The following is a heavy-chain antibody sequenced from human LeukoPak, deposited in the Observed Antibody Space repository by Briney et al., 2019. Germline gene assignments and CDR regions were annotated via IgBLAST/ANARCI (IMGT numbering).Heavy chain of an antibody. Sequence: GASVKVSCKASGGTFSSYAISWVRQAPGQGLEWMGRINPIFGTANYEQKFQGRVTITTDESTSTAYMELSSLRSEDTAVYYCARELGTYYYDSSGYYAHFDYWGQGTLVTVSS. CDR3: ARELGTYYYDSSGYYAHFDY. D-gene: IGHD3-22*01. CDR1: GGTFSSYA. CDR2: INPIFGTA. J-gene: IGHJ4*02. V-gene: IGHV1-69*05.